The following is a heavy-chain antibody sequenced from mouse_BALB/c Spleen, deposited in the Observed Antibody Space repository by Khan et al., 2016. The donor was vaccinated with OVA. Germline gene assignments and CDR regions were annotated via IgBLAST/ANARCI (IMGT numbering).Heavy chain of an antibody. Sequence: VELVESGPGLVAPSQSLSITCTVSGFSLTGYGVNWVRQPPGKGLEWLGMIWGDGSTDYNSALKSRLNLSKDNSKSQVFLKMNSLQTNDTARYYCARAYYGNYREAMDYWGQGTSVTVSS. CDR1: GFSLTGYG. D-gene: IGHD2-10*01. V-gene: IGHV2-6-7*01. CDR3: ARAYYGNYREAMDY. J-gene: IGHJ4*01. CDR2: IWGDGST.